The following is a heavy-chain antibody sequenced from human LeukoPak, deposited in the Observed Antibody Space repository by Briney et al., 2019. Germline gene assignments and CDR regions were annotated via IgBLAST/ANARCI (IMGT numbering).Heavy chain of an antibody. V-gene: IGHV4-34*01. J-gene: IGHJ6*03. Sequence: PSETLSFTCAVYGGSFSGYYWSWIRQPPGKGLEWIGEINHSGSTNYNPSLKSRVTISVDTSKNQFSLKLSSVTAADTAVYYCARLADDIVVVPAGDRNYYYYYMDVWGKGTTVTVSS. CDR2: INHSGST. D-gene: IGHD2-2*01. CDR3: ARLADDIVVVPAGDRNYYYYYMDV. CDR1: GGSFSGYY.